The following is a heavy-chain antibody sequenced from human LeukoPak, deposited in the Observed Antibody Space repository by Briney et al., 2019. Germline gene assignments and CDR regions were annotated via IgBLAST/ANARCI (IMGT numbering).Heavy chain of an antibody. J-gene: IGHJ6*02. CDR2: INPNSGGT. Sequence: ASVTVSCKASGYTFNNYGLSWVRQAPGQGLEWMGRINPNSGGTNYAQKFQGRVTMTRDTSISTAYMELSRLRSDDTAVYYCARWALPRSGDYYYGMDVWGQGTTVTVSS. CDR1: GYTFNNYG. D-gene: IGHD1-26*01. V-gene: IGHV1-2*06. CDR3: ARWALPRSGDYYYGMDV.